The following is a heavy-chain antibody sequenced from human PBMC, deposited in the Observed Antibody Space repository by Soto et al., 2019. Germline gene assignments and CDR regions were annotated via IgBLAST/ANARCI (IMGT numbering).Heavy chain of an antibody. CDR2: ISYDGSNK. CDR3: AKFSGSWYENNFDY. V-gene: IGHV3-30*18. CDR1: GFTFSSYG. J-gene: IGHJ4*02. Sequence: GGSLRLSCAASGFTFSSYGMHWVRQAPGKGLEGVAVISYDGSNKYYADSVKGRFNNSRDNSKNTLNLQMNSLRAEDTAVYYCAKFSGSWYENNFDYWGQGTLVTVSS. D-gene: IGHD6-13*01.